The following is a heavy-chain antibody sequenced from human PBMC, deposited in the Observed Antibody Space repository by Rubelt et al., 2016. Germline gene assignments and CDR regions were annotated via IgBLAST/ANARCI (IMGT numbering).Heavy chain of an antibody. J-gene: IGHJ4*02. V-gene: IGHV4-59*09. Sequence: GSTSSNPSVKSRLTISLDTSKNQFSLNLSSVTAADTAIYYCARGRSGSTWSYFDWWGQGTLVTVSS. D-gene: IGHD6-13*01. CDR2: GST. CDR3: ARGRSGSTWSYFDW.